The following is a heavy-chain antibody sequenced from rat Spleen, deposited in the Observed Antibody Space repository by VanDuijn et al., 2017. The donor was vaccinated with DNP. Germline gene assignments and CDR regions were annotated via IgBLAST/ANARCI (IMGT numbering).Heavy chain of an antibody. CDR1: GFTFNVYW. J-gene: IGHJ2*01. CDR3: AGHALLTTEALDY. CDR2: LTSSADVT. Sequence: EVQLVESGGDLVQSGRSLKLSCVASGFTFNVYWMTWIRQVPGKGLEWVASLTSSADVTYYSASVKGRFTISRDNAKSTLYLQMNSLRSEDTATYYCAGHALLTTEALDYWGQGVMVTVSS. V-gene: IGHV5-31*01. D-gene: IGHD1-11*01.